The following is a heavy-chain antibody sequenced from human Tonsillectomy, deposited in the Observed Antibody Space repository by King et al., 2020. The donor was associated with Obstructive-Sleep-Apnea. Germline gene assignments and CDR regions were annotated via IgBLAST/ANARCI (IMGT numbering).Heavy chain of an antibody. CDR3: AKDPRYVVAVAGNDY. V-gene: IGHV3-30*02. J-gene: IGHJ4*02. D-gene: IGHD6-19*01. Sequence: VQLVESGGGVVQPGRSLRLSCAASGFTFSSYGMHWVRQAPGKGLEWVAFIRYDGSNKYYADSVKGRFTISRDNSKNTLYLQMNSLRAEDTAVYYCAKDPRYVVAVAGNDYWGQGTLVTVSS. CDR1: GFTFSSYG. CDR2: IRYDGSNK.